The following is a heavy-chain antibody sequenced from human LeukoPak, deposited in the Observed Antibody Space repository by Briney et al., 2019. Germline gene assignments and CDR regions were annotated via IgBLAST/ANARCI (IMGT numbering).Heavy chain of an antibody. CDR3: ARDDGSPDY. Sequence: ASVKVSCKTSGYTFTSLDINWVRQATGQGLEWMGWMNPNSGYTGYAQQFQGRVTITRNTSISTVYMELTSLRSEDTAVYYCARDDGSPDYWGQGTLVTVSS. CDR1: GYTFTSLD. CDR2: MNPNSGYT. D-gene: IGHD2-15*01. V-gene: IGHV1-8*03. J-gene: IGHJ4*02.